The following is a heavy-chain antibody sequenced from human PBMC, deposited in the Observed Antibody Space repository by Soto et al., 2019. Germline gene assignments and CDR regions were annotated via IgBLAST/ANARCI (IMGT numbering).Heavy chain of an antibody. CDR1: GDSVSSNSAA. Sequence: SQTLSLTCAISGDSVSSNSAAWNWIRQSPSRGLEWLGRTYYRSKWYNDYAVSVKSRITINPDTSKNQFSLQLNSVTPEDTAVYYCARGWVGRYQLLPVSYYYYYYMDVWGKGTTVTVSS. J-gene: IGHJ6*03. V-gene: IGHV6-1*01. D-gene: IGHD2-2*01. CDR3: ARGWVGRYQLLPVSYYYYYYMDV. CDR2: TYYRSKWYN.